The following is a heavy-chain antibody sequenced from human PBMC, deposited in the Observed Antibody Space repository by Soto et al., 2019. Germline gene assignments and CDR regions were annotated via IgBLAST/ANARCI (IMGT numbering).Heavy chain of an antibody. D-gene: IGHD1-26*01. CDR1: GDSVSSNSAA. J-gene: IGHJ6*02. CDR3: GRDDLAVGYGMDV. CDR2: TYFRDKWFN. V-gene: IGHV6-1*01. Sequence: SQTLSLTCVISGDSVSSNSAAWNWIRQSPSRGLEWLGRTYFRDKWFNDYAVSVKSRISINPDTSKNQISLQLKSVTPDDTAVYYCGRDDLAVGYGMDVWGQGTTVTISS.